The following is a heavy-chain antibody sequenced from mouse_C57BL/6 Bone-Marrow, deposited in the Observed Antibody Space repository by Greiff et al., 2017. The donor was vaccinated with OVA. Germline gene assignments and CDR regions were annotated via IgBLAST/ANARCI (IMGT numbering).Heavy chain of an antibody. CDR3: ARDSSGYGNYYAMDY. J-gene: IGHJ4*01. V-gene: IGHV5-16*01. CDR2: INYDGSST. CDR1: GFTFSDYY. D-gene: IGHD3-2*02. Sequence: EVKLMESEGGLVQPGSSMKLSCTASGFTFSDYYMAWVRQVPEKGLEWVANINYDGSSTYYLDSLKSRFIISRDNAKNILYLQMSSLKSEDTATYYCARDSSGYGNYYAMDYWGQGTSVTVSS.